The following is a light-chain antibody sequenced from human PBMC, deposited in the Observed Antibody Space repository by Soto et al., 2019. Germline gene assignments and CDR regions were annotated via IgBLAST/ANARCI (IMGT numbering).Light chain of an antibody. CDR2: DVT. J-gene: IGLJ3*02. CDR1: SSDIGAYKY. Sequence: QSALTQPPSASGSPGQSVTISCSGTSSDIGAYKYVSWYQQHPGQAPKFIIYDVTKRPSGVPDRFSGSKSGNTASLTISGLQAEDEADYYCCSYAGSYSWVFGGGTQLTVL. CDR3: CSYAGSYSWV. V-gene: IGLV2-11*01.